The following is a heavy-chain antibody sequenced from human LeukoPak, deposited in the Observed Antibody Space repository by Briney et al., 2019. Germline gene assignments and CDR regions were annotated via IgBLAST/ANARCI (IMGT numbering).Heavy chain of an antibody. J-gene: IGHJ6*02. CDR3: TKDSQGFYGGFWYGTYGMDV. Sequence: GGSLRLSCVASGFSFDNFALTWVRQAPGEGLEWVSTISNGVHYADSVRGRFVISRDNSRKTIYLQMNSLTPEDAATYYCTKDSQGFYGGFWYGTYGMDVWGQGTTVTVSS. D-gene: IGHD6-13*01. CDR1: GFSFDNFA. V-gene: IGHV3-23*05. CDR2: ISNGV.